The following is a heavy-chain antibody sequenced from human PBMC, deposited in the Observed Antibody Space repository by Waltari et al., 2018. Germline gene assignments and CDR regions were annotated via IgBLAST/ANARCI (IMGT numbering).Heavy chain of an antibody. CDR1: FHLRNSQ. D-gene: IGHD4-17*01. CDR3: VRDGSGHYRDRGFINGLDV. V-gene: IGHV3-48*03. Sequence: GPLVGFWGSLAQPGGVPDTSLWAFWFHLRNSQLLWVQQGLGRGLEWVSYISDSVNTKYYADSVKGRFTISRDNAKNSLLLQMNRLRVEDTAIYYCVRDGSGHYRDRGFINGLDVWGQGTTVTVSS. J-gene: IGHJ6*02. CDR2: ISDSVNTK.